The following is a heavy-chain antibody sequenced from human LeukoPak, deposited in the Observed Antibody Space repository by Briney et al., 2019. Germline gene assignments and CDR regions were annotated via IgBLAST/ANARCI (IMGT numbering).Heavy chain of an antibody. CDR1: GFTFDDYG. J-gene: IGHJ4*02. Sequence: PGGSLRLSCAASGFTFDDYGMSWVRQAPGKGLEWVSGINWNGGSTGYADSVKGRFTISRDDAKNSLYLQMNRLRAEDTALYYCAREGYYYDSSGYYLGYYFDYWGQGTLVTVSS. CDR2: INWNGGST. V-gene: IGHV3-20*04. D-gene: IGHD3-22*01. CDR3: AREGYYYDSSGYYLGYYFDY.